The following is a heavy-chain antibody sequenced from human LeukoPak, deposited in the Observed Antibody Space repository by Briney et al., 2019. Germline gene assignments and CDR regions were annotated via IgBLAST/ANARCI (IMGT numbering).Heavy chain of an antibody. J-gene: IGHJ4*02. V-gene: IGHV3-23*01. CDR2: LSGSAGGT. CDR1: GITLSNYG. Sequence: GGSLRLSCGVSGITLSNYGMSWVRQAPGKGLEWVAGLSGSAGGTNYADSVKGRFTISRDNSKSTLFLQMDRLRAEDTAVYFCAKRGVVVRVFLVGFHKEAYYFDSWGQGAQVTVSS. D-gene: IGHD3-16*02. CDR3: AKRGVVVRVFLVGFHKEAYYFDS.